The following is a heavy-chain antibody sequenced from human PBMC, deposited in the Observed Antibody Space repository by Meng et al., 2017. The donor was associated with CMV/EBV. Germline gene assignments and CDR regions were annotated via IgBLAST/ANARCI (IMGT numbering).Heavy chain of an antibody. D-gene: IGHD3-22*01. CDR1: GYTFTNYY. CDR2: ISAYNGNT. J-gene: IGHJ5*02. CDR3: AREGGSSGYYYVGWFDP. V-gene: IGHV1-18*04. Sequence: ASVKVSCKASGYTFTNYYMHWVRQAPGQGLEWMGWISAYNGNTNYAQKLQGRVTMTTDTSTSTAYMELRSLRSDDTAVYYCAREGGSSGYYYVGWFDPWGQGTLVTVSS.